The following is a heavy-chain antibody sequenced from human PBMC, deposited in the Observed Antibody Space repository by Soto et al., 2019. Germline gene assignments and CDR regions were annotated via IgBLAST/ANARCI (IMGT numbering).Heavy chain of an antibody. J-gene: IGHJ4*02. CDR3: ARDRADQEIAADPYFVY. CDR2: INPKSGGT. CDR1: GYTFTGYY. Sequence: QVQLVQSGAEVKKPGASVKVSCTASGYTFTGYYIHWVRQAPGQGLEWMGWINPKSGGTSYAQKFQGGVTMTRDTSISTAYMELSRLRSDDTAVYYCARDRADQEIAADPYFVYWGQGTLVTVSS. D-gene: IGHD6-25*01. V-gene: IGHV1-2*02.